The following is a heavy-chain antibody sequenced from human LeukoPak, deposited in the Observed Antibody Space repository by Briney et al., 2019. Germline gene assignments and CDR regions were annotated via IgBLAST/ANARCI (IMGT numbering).Heavy chain of an antibody. J-gene: IGHJ5*02. CDR3: ARARGIAVAARRWFDP. CDR2: INPSGGST. D-gene: IGHD6-19*01. V-gene: IGHV1-46*03. Sequence: ASVKVSRKASGYTFTSYYMHWVRQAPGQGLAWMGIINPSGGSTSYAQKFQGRVTMTRDTSTSTVYMELSSLRSEDTAVYYCARARGIAVAARRWFDPWGQGTLVTVSS. CDR1: GYTFTSYY.